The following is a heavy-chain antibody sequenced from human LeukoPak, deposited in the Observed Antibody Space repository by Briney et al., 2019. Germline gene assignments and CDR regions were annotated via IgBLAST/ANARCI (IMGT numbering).Heavy chain of an antibody. CDR3: ARDLGSGYVFFAY. J-gene: IGHJ4*02. D-gene: IGHD5-12*01. Sequence: GGSLRLSCAASGFTLSIYRMNWVREAPGEGLEWVSSISSGSTYINYADSVKGRFTISRDNAKNSLYLQMKSLRAEDRAVYYCARDLGSGYVFFAYWGQGTLVTVSS. CDR2: ISSGSTYI. V-gene: IGHV3-21*01. CDR1: GFTLSIYR.